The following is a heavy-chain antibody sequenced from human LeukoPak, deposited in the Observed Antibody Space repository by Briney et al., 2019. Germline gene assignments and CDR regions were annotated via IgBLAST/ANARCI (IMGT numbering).Heavy chain of an antibody. D-gene: IGHD1-1*01. J-gene: IGHJ5*02. V-gene: IGHV3-7*01. CDR2: IKRDGSQK. Sequence: PGGSLRLSCAAPGFSFRSNCMGWVRQAPGKGLEWVASIKRDGSQKYYLDSVKGRFTISRDNAKNSLYLQMNSLRVEDTAVYYCARLGLEVGGPYWFDPWGQGTLVTVSS. CDR1: GFSFRSNC. CDR3: ARLGLEVGGPYWFDP.